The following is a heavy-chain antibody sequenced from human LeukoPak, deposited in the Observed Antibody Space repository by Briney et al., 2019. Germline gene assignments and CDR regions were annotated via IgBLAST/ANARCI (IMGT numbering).Heavy chain of an antibody. Sequence: NYYVDSVKGRFTISRDNAKNSLYLQMNSLRDEDTAVYYCARVGYWGQGTLVTVSS. CDR2: N. V-gene: IGHV3-7*01. CDR3: ARVGY. J-gene: IGHJ4*02.